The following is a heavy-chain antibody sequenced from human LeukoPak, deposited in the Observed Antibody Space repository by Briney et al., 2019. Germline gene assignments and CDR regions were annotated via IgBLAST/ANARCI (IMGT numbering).Heavy chain of an antibody. CDR3: ARPPHSSSWYWYFDL. CDR2: IYPGDSDT. V-gene: IGHV5-51*01. D-gene: IGHD6-13*01. J-gene: IGHJ2*01. Sequence: GESLKISCKGSGYSFTSYWIGWVRQMPGKGLEWMGIIYPGDSDTRYSPSFQGQVTISADKSISTAYLQWSSLKASDTAMYYCARPPHSSSWYWYFDLWGRGTLVTVSS. CDR1: GYSFTSYW.